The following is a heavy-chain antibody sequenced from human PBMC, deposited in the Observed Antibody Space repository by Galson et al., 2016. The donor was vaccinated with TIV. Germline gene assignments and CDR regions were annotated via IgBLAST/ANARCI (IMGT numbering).Heavy chain of an antibody. J-gene: IGHJ6*02. CDR1: GFSFDDYA. V-gene: IGHV3-9*01. D-gene: IGHD2-2*02. Sequence: SLRLSCAAPGFSFDDYAMHWVRQVPGKGLEWVSGINWNSGYFGYADSVKGRFTILRDSAQDSLYLHMSSLRAEDTAFYYCAKDMNRGCTTSNCYSYDYYYYALDVWGQGTTVTVSS. CDR3: AKDMNRGCTTSNCYSYDYYYYALDV. CDR2: INWNSGYF.